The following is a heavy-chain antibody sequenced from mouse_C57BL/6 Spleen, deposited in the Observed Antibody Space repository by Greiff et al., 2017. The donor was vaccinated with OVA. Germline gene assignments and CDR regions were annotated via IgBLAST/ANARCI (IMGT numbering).Heavy chain of an antibody. J-gene: IGHJ4*01. V-gene: IGHV2-9-1*01. D-gene: IGHD2-2*01. CDR3: ARKEGYDGDYYAMDY. Sequence: VKLEESGPGLVAPSQSLSITCTVSGFSLTSYAISWVRQPPGKGLEWLGVIWTGGGTNYNSALKSRLSISKDNSKSQVFLKMNSLQTDDTARYYCARKEGYDGDYYAMDYWGQGTSVTVSS. CDR2: IWTGGGT. CDR1: GFSLTSYA.